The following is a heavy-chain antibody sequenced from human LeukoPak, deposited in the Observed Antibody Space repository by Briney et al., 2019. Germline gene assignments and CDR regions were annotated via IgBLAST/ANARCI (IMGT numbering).Heavy chain of an antibody. Sequence: GGSLRLSCAASGFSFSSHTMIWVRQAPGKGLEWVSCISSTSSYIKYADSVKGRLSISRDNAKNSLFLHMHKLRAEDTAMYYCTRDNWGHGGIPYFDLWGRGTLVVVSS. CDR3: TRDNWGHGGIPYFDL. V-gene: IGHV3-21*01. J-gene: IGHJ2*01. CDR1: GFSFSSHT. D-gene: IGHD4-23*01. CDR2: ISSTSSYI.